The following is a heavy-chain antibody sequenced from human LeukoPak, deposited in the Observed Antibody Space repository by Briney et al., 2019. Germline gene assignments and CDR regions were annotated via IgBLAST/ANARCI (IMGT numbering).Heavy chain of an antibody. CDR2: IYPGDSDT. CDR1: GYSFTSYW. J-gene: IGHJ5*02. D-gene: IGHD6-13*01. Sequence: GSLKISCKGSGYSFTSYWIGWVRQMPGKGLEWMGIIYPGDSDTRYSPSFQGQVTISADKSISTAYLQWVSLKASDTATYYCACRDLTSTWSFSWGQGTLVTVSS. CDR3: ACRDLTSTWSFS. V-gene: IGHV5-51*01.